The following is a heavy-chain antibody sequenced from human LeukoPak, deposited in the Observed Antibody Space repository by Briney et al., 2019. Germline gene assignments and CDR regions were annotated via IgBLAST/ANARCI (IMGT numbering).Heavy chain of an antibody. Sequence: GGSLRLSCAASGFTVSTTYMRWVRQAPGKGLEWVSVIYSGGSTYYTDSVKGRFTISRDSSKNTVYLQMNSLRAEDTAVYYCVRDGKDPTCGYDCWRQGTLVTVSS. J-gene: IGHJ4*02. CDR3: VRDGKDPTCGYDC. D-gene: IGHD1-26*01. CDR2: IYSGGST. V-gene: IGHV3-53*01. CDR1: GFTVSTTY.